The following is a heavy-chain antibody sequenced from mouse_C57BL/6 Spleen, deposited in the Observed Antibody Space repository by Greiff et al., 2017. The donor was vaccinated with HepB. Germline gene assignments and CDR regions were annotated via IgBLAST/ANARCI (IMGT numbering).Heavy chain of an antibody. CDR3: ARDYYCYDKAFAY. CDR2: ISYDGSN. D-gene: IGHD2-2*01. V-gene: IGHV3-6*01. Sequence: EVQVVESGPGLVKPSQSLSLTCSVTGYSINSGYYWNWIRQFPGNKLEWMGYISYDGSNNYNPSLKNRISITRDTSKNQFFLKLNSVTTEDTATYYCARDYYCYDKAFAYWGQGTLVTVSA. J-gene: IGHJ3*01. CDR1: GYSINSGYY.